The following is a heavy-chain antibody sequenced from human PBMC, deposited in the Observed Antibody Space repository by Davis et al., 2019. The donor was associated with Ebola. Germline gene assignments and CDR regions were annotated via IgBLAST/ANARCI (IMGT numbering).Heavy chain of an antibody. Sequence: GESLKISCAASGFTVSSNYMSWVRQAPGKGLEWVSVIYSGGSTYYADSVKGRFTISRDNSKNILYLQMSSLRPEDTAVYNCVKDLDSGTYNSYGMDVWGEGTTVTVSS. CDR1: GFTVSSNY. D-gene: IGHD1-26*01. V-gene: IGHV3-66*02. J-gene: IGHJ6*04. CDR2: IYSGGST. CDR3: VKDLDSGTYNSYGMDV.